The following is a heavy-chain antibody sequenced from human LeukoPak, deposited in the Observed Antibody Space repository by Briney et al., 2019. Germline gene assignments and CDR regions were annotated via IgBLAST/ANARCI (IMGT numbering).Heavy chain of an antibody. CDR1: GFTFNTYT. Sequence: GGSLRLSCAASGFTFNTYTMNWVRQAPGKGLEWVSYISGSSGIIDYADSVRGRFTISRDNAKNSLYPQMNSLRAEDTAVYYCVSFYETYWGRGTLVTVSS. V-gene: IGHV3-48*01. CDR3: VSFYETY. J-gene: IGHJ4*02. CDR2: ISGSSGII. D-gene: IGHD2/OR15-2a*01.